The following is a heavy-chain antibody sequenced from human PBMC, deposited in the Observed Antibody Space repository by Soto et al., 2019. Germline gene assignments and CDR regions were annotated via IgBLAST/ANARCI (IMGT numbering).Heavy chain of an antibody. J-gene: IGHJ6*02. CDR3: SKSRGKQWLDNYYYAFSMDV. CDR2: ISYDGSNK. D-gene: IGHD6-19*01. CDR1: GFTFSRSG. Sequence: QLQLVESGGGVVQPGRSLRLSCAASGFTFSRSGMHWVRQAPGKGLEWVAVISYDGSNKYYADSVTGRFTISRDNSKNTMYLQMNILSAEHPSLYYFSKSRGKQWLDNYYYAFSMDVWCQGATGTVSS. V-gene: IGHV3-30*18.